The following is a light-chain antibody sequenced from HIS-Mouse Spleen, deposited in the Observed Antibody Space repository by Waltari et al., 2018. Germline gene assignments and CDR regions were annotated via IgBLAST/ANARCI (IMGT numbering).Light chain of an antibody. J-gene: IGLJ2*01. CDR3: NSRDSSGNHVV. CDR1: SLRSSQ. Sequence: SSELTQDPAVSVAFGQTVRITCQGDSLRSSQASWYQQKPGQAPVPLIHGKKNRPSGIPDRFSGSSSGNTASLTITGAQAEDEADYYCNSRDSSGNHVVFGGGTKLTVL. V-gene: IGLV3-19*01. CDR2: GKK.